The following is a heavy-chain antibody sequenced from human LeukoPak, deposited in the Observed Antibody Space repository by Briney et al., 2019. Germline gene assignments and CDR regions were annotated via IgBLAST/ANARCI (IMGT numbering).Heavy chain of an antibody. CDR3: ARVFRYGDLTPDAFDI. D-gene: IGHD4-17*01. CDR1: GGSISSSSYY. CDR2: IYYSGST. J-gene: IGHJ3*02. Sequence: SETLSLTCTVSGGSISSSSYYWGWIRQPPGKGLEWIGSIYYSGSTYYNPSLKSRVTISVDTSKNQFSLKLSSVTAADTAVYYCARVFRYGDLTPDAFDIWGQGTMVTVSS. V-gene: IGHV4-39*07.